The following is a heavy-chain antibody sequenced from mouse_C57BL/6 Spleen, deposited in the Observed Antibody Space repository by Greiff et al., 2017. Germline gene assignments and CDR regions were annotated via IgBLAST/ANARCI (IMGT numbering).Heavy chain of an antibody. Sequence: DVHLVESEGGLVQPGSSMKLSCTASGFTFSDYYMAWVRQVPETGLEWVANINYDGSSTYYLGSLKSRFIISRDNAKNILYLQTSSLKSEDTATYYCARRVYYGSDYYAMDDWGQGTSVTVSS. CDR2: INYDGSST. V-gene: IGHV5-16*01. J-gene: IGHJ4*01. CDR1: GFTFSDYY. CDR3: ARRVYYGSDYYAMDD. D-gene: IGHD1-1*01.